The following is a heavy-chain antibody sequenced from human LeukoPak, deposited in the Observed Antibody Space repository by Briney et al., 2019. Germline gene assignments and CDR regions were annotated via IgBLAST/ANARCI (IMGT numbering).Heavy chain of an antibody. CDR2: ITGSGGTT. CDR1: GFTFSSHA. D-gene: IGHD3-16*02. V-gene: IGHV3-23*01. Sequence: QPGGSLRLSCAASGFTFSSHAMSWVRQAPGKGLEWVSTITGSGGTTKYADSVKGRFTISRDISKNTLDLQMNSLRAEDTAIFYCAKDLSPESNRLSPFDYWGQGTLVTVSS. J-gene: IGHJ4*02. CDR3: AKDLSPESNRLSPFDY.